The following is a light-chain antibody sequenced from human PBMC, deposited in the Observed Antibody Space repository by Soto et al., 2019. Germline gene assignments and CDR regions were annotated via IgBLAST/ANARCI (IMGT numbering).Light chain of an antibody. CDR2: RNN. J-gene: IGLJ2*01. CDR1: SSNIESNF. CDR3: TVWDDRLRGRL. Sequence: QAVVTQPPSASGTPGQRVTISCSGSSSNIESNFVYWYQQFPGTAPRLLIYRNNQRPSGVPDRFSGSKSGTSASLAISALRSEDEADYYCTVWDDRLRGRLFGGGTQLTVL. V-gene: IGLV1-47*01.